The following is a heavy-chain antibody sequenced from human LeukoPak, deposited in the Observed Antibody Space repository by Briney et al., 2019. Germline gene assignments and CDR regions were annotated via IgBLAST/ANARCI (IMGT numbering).Heavy chain of an antibody. CDR2: LSGNGNTI. CDR1: GFTFSTYA. Sequence: GGSLRLSCAASGFTFSTYAMSWVRQAPGKGLECVSALSGNGNTIYYADSVKGRFTISRDNSKNTLSLQMNSLRAEDTAVYYCAKALYGGHDYWGQGALVTVSS. J-gene: IGHJ4*02. V-gene: IGHV3-23*01. CDR3: AKALYGGHDY. D-gene: IGHD4-23*01.